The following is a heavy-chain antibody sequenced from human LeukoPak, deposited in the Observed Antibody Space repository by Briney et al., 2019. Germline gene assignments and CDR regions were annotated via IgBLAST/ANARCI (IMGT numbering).Heavy chain of an antibody. CDR3: ARIPPAQYSSSWYSYYYGMDV. Sequence: PSETLSLTCAVYGGSFSGYYWSWIRQPPGKGLEWIGEINHSGSTNYNPSLKSRVTISVDTSKNQFSLKLSSVTAADTAVYYCARIPPAQYSSSWYSYYYGMDVWGQGTTVTVSS. D-gene: IGHD6-13*01. V-gene: IGHV4-34*01. CDR1: GGSFSGYY. J-gene: IGHJ6*02. CDR2: INHSGST.